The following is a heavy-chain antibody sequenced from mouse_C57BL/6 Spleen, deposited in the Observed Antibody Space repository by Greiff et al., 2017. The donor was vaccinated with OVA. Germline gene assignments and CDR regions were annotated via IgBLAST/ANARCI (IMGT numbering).Heavy chain of an antibody. CDR2: IDPNRGGT. J-gene: IGHJ2*01. V-gene: IGHV1-72*01. CDR3: ARLDYAYYFDY. Sequence: QVQLQQSGAELVKPGASVKLSCKASGYTFTSYWMHWVKQRPGRGLEWIGWIDPNRGGTKYNEKFKRKATLTVAKPSSPAYMQLSSLTSEDAAVYYCARLDYAYYFDYWGQGTTLTVSS. CDR1: GYTFTSYW. D-gene: IGHD2-4*01.